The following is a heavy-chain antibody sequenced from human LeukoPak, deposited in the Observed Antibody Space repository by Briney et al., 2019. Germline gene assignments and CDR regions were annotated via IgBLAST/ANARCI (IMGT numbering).Heavy chain of an antibody. J-gene: IGHJ6*03. Sequence: PGGSLRLSCAASGFTVSSNYMSWVRQAPGKGLEWVSVIYSGGSTYYTDSVKDRFTISRDNSKNTLYLKMNSLRAEDTAVYYCASRLDIVAIRAYYMDVWGKGTTVTVSS. V-gene: IGHV3-66*02. CDR1: GFTVSSNY. CDR3: ASRLDIVAIRAYYMDV. D-gene: IGHD5-12*01. CDR2: IYSGGST.